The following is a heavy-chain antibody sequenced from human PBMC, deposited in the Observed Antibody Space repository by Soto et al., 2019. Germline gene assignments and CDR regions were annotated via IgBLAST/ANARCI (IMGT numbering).Heavy chain of an antibody. CDR2: IYYSGST. V-gene: IGHV4-31*01. J-gene: IGHJ3*02. CDR1: GGSISSGGYY. D-gene: IGHD3-3*01. CDR3: ARDYDFWSGSNRADAFDI. Sequence: QVQLQESGPGLVKPSQTLSLTCTVSGGSISSGGYYWSWIRQHPGKGLEWIGYIYYSGSTYYNPSLKSLFTISVDTSKNHFSLKLSSVTAADTAVYYCARDYDFWSGSNRADAFDIWGQGTMVTVSS.